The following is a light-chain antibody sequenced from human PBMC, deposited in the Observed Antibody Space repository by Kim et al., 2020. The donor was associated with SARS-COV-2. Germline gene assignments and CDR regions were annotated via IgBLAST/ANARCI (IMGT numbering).Light chain of an antibody. J-gene: IGLJ2*01. CDR3: SSYGGSNNLV. CDR1: SNDVGGFDY. V-gene: IGLV2-8*01. Sequence: QSALTQPPSASGSPGQSVTISCTGTSNDVGGFDYVSWYQQHPGKAPKVLIYEVTKRPSGVPDRFSASKFGNTASLTVSGLQAEDEADYYCSSYGGSNNLVFGGGTQLTVL. CDR2: EVT.